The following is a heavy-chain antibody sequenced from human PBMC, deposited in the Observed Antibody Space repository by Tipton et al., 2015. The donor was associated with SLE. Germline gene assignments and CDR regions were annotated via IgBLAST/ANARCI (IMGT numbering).Heavy chain of an antibody. CDR1: GFTFDDFA. CDR3: AKALAGSSSYHYFYYMDV. Sequence: PLRLSCAASGFTFDDFAMHWVRQAPGKGLEWVAYITWNSGIIGYADSVRGRFTISRDNGRNSLYLQMTSLRPEDTALYYCAKALAGSSSYHYFYYMDVWGKGTTVTVSS. D-gene: IGHD7-27*01. J-gene: IGHJ6*03. CDR2: ITWNSGII. V-gene: IGHV3-9*01.